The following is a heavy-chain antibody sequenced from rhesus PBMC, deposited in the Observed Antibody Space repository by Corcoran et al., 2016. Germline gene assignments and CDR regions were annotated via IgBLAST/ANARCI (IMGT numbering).Heavy chain of an antibody. D-gene: IGHD6-13*01. J-gene: IGHJ4*01. CDR1: GGSIRDNFY. Sequence: QVQLQESGPGLVKPSESLSLTCTVSGGSIRDNFYWPWIRHPPGKGLEWIGFLHGSSGSTNYNPSLKNRVTISKDTSKNQFSLSLSSVTAADTAVYSCARRSSWSYFDDWGQGVLVTVSS. V-gene: IGHV4-76*01. CDR2: LHGSSGST. CDR3: ARRSSWSYFDD.